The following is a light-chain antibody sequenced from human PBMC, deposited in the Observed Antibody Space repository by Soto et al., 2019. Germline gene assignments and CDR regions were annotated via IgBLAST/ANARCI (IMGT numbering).Light chain of an antibody. CDR3: CSYAGSSTFPYV. CDR1: SSDVGSYNL. CDR2: EGS. V-gene: IGLV2-23*03. Sequence: QSVLTQPASVSGSPGQSITISCTGTSSDVGSYNLVSWYQQHPGKAPKLMIYEGSKRPSGVSNRFSGSKSGNTASLTISGLQAEDEADYYCCSYAGSSTFPYVFXTGTKLTVL. J-gene: IGLJ1*01.